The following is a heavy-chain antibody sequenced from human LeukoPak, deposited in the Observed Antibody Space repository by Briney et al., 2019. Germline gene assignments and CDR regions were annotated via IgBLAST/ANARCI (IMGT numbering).Heavy chain of an antibody. J-gene: IGHJ6*03. CDR3: ARRVDYYYYYYMDV. CDR1: GGSISSYY. CDR2: IYYSGST. V-gene: IGHV4-59*01. Sequence: PSETLSLTCTVSGGSISSYYWSWIRQPPGKGLEWIGYIYYSGSTNYNPSLKSRVTMSVDTSKNQFSLKLSSVTAADTAVYYCARRVDYYYYYYMDVWGRGTTVTVSS.